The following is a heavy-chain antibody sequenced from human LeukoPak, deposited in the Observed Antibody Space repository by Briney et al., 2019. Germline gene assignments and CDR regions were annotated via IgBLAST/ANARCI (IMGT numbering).Heavy chain of an antibody. J-gene: IGHJ4*02. CDR2: ISGSGGST. Sequence: GGSLRLSCAASGFTFSSYAMSWVRQAPGKGLEWVSAISGSGGSTYYADSVKGRFTISRDDSKNTLYLQMNSLSAEDTAVYYCAKLMRSYNWNDFDYWGQGTLATVSS. V-gene: IGHV3-23*01. CDR3: AKLMRSYNWNDFDY. CDR1: GFTFSSYA. D-gene: IGHD1-1*01.